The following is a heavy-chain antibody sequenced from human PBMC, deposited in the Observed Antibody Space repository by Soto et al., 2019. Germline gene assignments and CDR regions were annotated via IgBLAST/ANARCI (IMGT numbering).Heavy chain of an antibody. D-gene: IGHD6-6*01. CDR1: GFTFSSYA. CDR3: AKDSTLPVAARPQNWFFDL. CDR2: ISGSGGST. V-gene: IGHV3-23*01. Sequence: GGSLRLSCAASGFTFSSYAMSWVRQAPGKGLEWVSAISGSGGSTYYADSVKGRFTISRDNSKNTLYLQMNSLRAEDTAVYYCAKDSTLPVAARPQNWFFDLCGRGTLVTVSS. J-gene: IGHJ2*01.